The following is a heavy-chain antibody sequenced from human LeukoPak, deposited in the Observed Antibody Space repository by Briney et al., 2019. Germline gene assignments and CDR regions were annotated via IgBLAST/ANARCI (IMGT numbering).Heavy chain of an antibody. Sequence: ASVKVSCKASGYTFSSYGISWVRQAPGQGLEWMGWISVYNGNTNYAQKFQGRVTMTTDTSTTTAYMELRSLRSDDTAVYYCARERDYYGSGSPGGIWGQGTMVIVPP. CDR3: ARERDYYGSGSPGGI. D-gene: IGHD3-10*01. CDR2: ISVYNGNT. J-gene: IGHJ3*02. V-gene: IGHV1-18*01. CDR1: GYTFSSYG.